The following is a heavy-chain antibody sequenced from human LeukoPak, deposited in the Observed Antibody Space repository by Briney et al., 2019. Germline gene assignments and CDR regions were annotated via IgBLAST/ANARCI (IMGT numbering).Heavy chain of an antibody. D-gene: IGHD6-6*01. Sequence: SETLSLTCTVSGGSISSSSYYWGWIRQPPGKGLEWIGSIYYSGSTYYNPSLKSRVTISVGTSKNRFSLKLSSVTAADTAVYYCAGEQLVGDYFDYWGQGTLVTVS. V-gene: IGHV4-39*01. CDR1: GGSISSSSYY. CDR2: IYYSGST. J-gene: IGHJ4*02. CDR3: AGEQLVGDYFDY.